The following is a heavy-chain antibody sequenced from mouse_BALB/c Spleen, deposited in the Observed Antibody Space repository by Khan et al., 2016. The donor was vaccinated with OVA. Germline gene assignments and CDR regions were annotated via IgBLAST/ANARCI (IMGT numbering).Heavy chain of an antibody. D-gene: IGHD2-12*01. CDR3: ARQPYYKYYMMDY. CDR1: GFSLTNYG. Sequence: QVQLKESGPGLVAPSQSLSITCTISGFSLTNYGVHWVRQSPGKGLEWLVVIWSDGSTTYNSALNSRLSISKDNSKSQVFLKMNSLQSDDTAMYYCARQPYYKYYMMDYWGQGTSVTVSS. J-gene: IGHJ4*01. V-gene: IGHV2-6-1*01. CDR2: IWSDGST.